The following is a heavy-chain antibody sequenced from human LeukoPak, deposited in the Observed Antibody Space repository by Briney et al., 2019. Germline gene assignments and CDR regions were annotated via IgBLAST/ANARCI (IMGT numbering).Heavy chain of an antibody. D-gene: IGHD4-23*01. V-gene: IGHV4-59*01. CDR3: ARDNSQDAFDI. CDR2: IYYSGST. J-gene: IGHJ3*02. Sequence: SETLSLTCTVSGGSIGSYYWSWIRQPPGKGLEWIGYIYYSGSTNYNPSLKSRVTISVDTSKNQFSLKLSSVTAADTAVYYCARDNSQDAFDIWGQGTMVTVSS. CDR1: GGSIGSYY.